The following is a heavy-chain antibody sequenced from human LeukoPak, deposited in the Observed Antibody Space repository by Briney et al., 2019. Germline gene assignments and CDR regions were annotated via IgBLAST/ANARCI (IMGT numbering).Heavy chain of an antibody. CDR3: AKDREIKGIQQWSVDY. CDR2: VSYDGSNK. V-gene: IGHV3-30*18. CDR1: GFTFSSYG. D-gene: IGHD5-18*01. Sequence: PEGSLRPSCAASGFTFSSYGMHWVRQAPGKGLEWVAVVSYDGSNKYCADSVQGRFTISRDNSKNTLYLQMNSLRSDDTAVYYCAKDREIKGIQQWSVDYWGQGTLVTVSS. J-gene: IGHJ4*02.